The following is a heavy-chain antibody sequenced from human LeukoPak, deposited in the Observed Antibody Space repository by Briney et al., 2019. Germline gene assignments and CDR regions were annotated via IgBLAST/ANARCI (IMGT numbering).Heavy chain of an antibody. V-gene: IGHV4-34*01. Sequence: PSETLSLACTVSGGSISSYYWSWIRQPPGKGLEWIGEINHSGSTNYNPSLKSRVTISVDTSKNQFSLKLSSVTAADTAVYYCARGLRYSSSWGQGTLVTVSS. CDR2: INHSGST. D-gene: IGHD6-13*01. CDR1: GGSISSYY. J-gene: IGHJ4*02. CDR3: ARGLRYSSS.